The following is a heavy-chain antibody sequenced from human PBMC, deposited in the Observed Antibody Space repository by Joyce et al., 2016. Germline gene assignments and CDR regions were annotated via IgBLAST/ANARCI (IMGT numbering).Heavy chain of an antibody. J-gene: IGHJ5*02. CDR3: ARTSYSNYVNYFDP. D-gene: IGHD4-11*01. V-gene: IGHV5-51*01. CDR1: GYSFTSYW. CDR2: IYPGDSDT. Sequence: EVQLVQSGAEVKKPGESLKISCQGSGYSFTSYWIGWVRLMPGKGLEWMGSIYPGDSDTRYSPSFQGQVTISADKSISTAYLQWSSLKTSDTAIYYCARTSYSNYVNYFDPWGQGTLVTVSS.